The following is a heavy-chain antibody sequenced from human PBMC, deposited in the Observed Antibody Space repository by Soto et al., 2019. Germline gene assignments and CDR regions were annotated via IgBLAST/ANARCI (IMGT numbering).Heavy chain of an antibody. J-gene: IGHJ5*02. CDR2: ISSSSSYI. V-gene: IGHV3-21*01. CDR3: ARDGAFGSLGWFDP. Sequence: EVQLVESGGGLVKPGGSLRLSCAASGFTFSSYSMNWVRQAQGKGLEWVSSISSSSSYIYYADSVKGRFTISRDNAKNSLYLQMNSLRAEDTAVYYCARDGAFGSLGWFDPWGQGTLVTVSS. D-gene: IGHD3-10*01. CDR1: GFTFSSYS.